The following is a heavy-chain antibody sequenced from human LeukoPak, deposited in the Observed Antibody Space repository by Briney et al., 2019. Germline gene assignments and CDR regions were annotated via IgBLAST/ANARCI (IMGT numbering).Heavy chain of an antibody. V-gene: IGHV3-30-3*01. Sequence: GGSLRLSCAASGFTFSDYSMHWVRQAPGKGLEWVAVALYDGSMQYYADSVKGRFTASRDNSKNTLYLRVSSLRVDDTAVYYCARDPRGPTGYDSSARDTFDYWGQGTLVTVSS. CDR2: ALYDGSMQ. D-gene: IGHD3-22*01. CDR3: ARDPRGPTGYDSSARDTFDY. CDR1: GFTFSDYS. J-gene: IGHJ4*02.